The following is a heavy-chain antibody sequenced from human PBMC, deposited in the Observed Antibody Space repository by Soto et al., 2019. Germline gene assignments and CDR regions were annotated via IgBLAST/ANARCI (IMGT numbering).Heavy chain of an antibody. CDR1: GFTFGDYA. Sequence: EVQLVESGGGLVQPGRSLRLSCTASGFTFGDYAMSWFRQAPGKGLEWVGFIRSKAYGGTTEYAASVKGRFTISRDDSKSIAYLQMNSLKTEDTAMYYCTREGAYYYGSGSYHDYWGQGTLVTVSS. J-gene: IGHJ4*02. V-gene: IGHV3-49*03. D-gene: IGHD3-10*01. CDR3: TREGAYYYGSGSYHDY. CDR2: IRSKAYGGTT.